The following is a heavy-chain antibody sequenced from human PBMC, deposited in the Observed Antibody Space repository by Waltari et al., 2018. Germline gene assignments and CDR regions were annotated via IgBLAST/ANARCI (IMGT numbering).Heavy chain of an antibody. V-gene: IGHV3-53*01. CDR1: GFTVSSTY. CDR3: ARATNWVLEAFDL. D-gene: IGHD1-1*01. Sequence: ELQVVESGGGLIQPGASLRLSCAASGFTVSSTYMAWVRQAPGKGPEWVSVIFTSGSTYHADSVKGRFTISRDNSETTVHLQMKNLTAEDTALYYCARATNWVLEAFDLWGQGTMVTVSP. J-gene: IGHJ3*01. CDR2: IFTSGST.